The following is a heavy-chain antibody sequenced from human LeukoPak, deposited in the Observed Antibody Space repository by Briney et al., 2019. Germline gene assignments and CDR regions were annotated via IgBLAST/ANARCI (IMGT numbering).Heavy chain of an antibody. CDR1: GFTFDDYA. D-gene: IGHD2-2*01. J-gene: IGHJ4*02. Sequence: GGSLRLSCAASGFTFDDYAMPWVRQAPGKGLEWVSGISWNSGSIGYADSVKGRFTISRDNAKNSLYLQMNSLRAEDTALYYCAKDVSSTSFLVDYWGQGTLVTVSS. V-gene: IGHV3-9*01. CDR2: ISWNSGSI. CDR3: AKDVSSTSFLVDY.